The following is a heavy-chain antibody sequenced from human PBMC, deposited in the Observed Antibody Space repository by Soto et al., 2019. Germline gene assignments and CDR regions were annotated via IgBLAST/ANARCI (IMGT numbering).Heavy chain of an antibody. D-gene: IGHD2-2*01. Sequence: GGSLRLSCAASGFTFSSYAMSWVRQAPGKGLEWVSAISGSGGSTYYADSVKGRFTISRDNSKNTLYLQMNSLRAEDTAVYYCAKLDCSSTSCLYYFDYWGQGTLVTVSS. V-gene: IGHV3-23*01. CDR2: ISGSGGST. CDR1: GFTFSSYA. J-gene: IGHJ4*02. CDR3: AKLDCSSTSCLYYFDY.